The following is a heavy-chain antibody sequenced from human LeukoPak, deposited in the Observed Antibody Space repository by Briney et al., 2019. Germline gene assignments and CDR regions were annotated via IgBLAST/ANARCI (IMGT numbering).Heavy chain of an antibody. V-gene: IGHV1-18*01. CDR1: GYTFTSYG. CDR2: ISAYNGNT. Sequence: ASVKVSCKASGYTFTSYGISWVRQAPGQGLEWMGWISAYNGNTNYAQKLQGRVTMTTDTSTSTAYMELRSLRSDDTAVYYCARVVVVPSPPPHYYYYYGMDVWGQGTTVTVSS. CDR3: ARVVVVPSPPPHYYYYYGMDV. D-gene: IGHD2-2*01. J-gene: IGHJ6*02.